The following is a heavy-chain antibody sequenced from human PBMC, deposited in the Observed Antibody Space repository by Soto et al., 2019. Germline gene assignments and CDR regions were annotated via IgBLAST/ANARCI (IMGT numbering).Heavy chain of an antibody. J-gene: IGHJ4*02. CDR1: GGSISSGDYY. V-gene: IGHV4-30-4*01. Sequence: QVQLQESGPGLVKPSQTLSLTCTVSGGSISSGDYYWSWIRQPPWKGLEWIGYIYYSGSTYYNPSLKSRVTISGDTSKNQFSLKLSSVTAADTAVYYCARVSSNYGDYVMDYWGQGTLVTVSS. CDR3: ARVSSNYGDYVMDY. CDR2: IYYSGST. D-gene: IGHD4-17*01.